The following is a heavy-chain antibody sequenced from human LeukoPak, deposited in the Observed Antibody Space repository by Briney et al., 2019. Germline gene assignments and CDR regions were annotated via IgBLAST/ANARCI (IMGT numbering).Heavy chain of an antibody. J-gene: IGHJ4*02. CDR2: IYHGDSDT. V-gene: IGHV5-51*01. CDR3: ARHKGVATPFDY. Sequence: GESPEISCKGSGYSFTSYWIGWVRQLPGKGLEWMGRIYHGDSDTRYSPSFQGQVTISADKSISTAYLQWSSLKASDTAMYYCARHKGVATPFDYWGQGTLVTVSS. CDR1: GYSFTSYW. D-gene: IGHD5-12*01.